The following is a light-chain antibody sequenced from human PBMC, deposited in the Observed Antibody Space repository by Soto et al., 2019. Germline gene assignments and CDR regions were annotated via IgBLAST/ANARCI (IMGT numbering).Light chain of an antibody. V-gene: IGLV1-44*01. J-gene: IGLJ1*01. CDR1: SSNIGSNT. CDR3: AAWDDSLNGSYV. CDR2: SNN. Sequence: VPTQPPSASGTTGQRFTISCSRSSSNIGSNTVNWYQQLPGTAPKLLIYSNNQRPSGVPDRFSGSKSGTSASLAISGLQSEDEADYYCAAWDDSLNGSYVFGTGTKVTVL.